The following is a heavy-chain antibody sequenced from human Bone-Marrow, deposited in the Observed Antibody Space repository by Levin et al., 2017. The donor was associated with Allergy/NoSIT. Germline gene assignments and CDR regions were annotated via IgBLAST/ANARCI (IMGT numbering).Heavy chain of an antibody. D-gene: IGHD5-12*01. V-gene: IGHV4-59*01. Sequence: PSETLSLTCSVSGDSISRYYWSWIRQSPGKRLEWIGYISYSGSTNYNPSLKSRVTISVDTPKKQFSLKVKSMTAADTAVYYCTRGVATIEFDYWGHGILVTVSS. CDR1: GDSISRYY. CDR3: TRGVATIEFDY. CDR2: ISYSGST. J-gene: IGHJ4*01.